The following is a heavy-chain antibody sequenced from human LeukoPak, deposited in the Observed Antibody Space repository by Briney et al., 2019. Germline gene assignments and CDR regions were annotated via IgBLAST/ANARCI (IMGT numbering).Heavy chain of an antibody. CDR1: GFTFSSYS. J-gene: IGHJ4*02. V-gene: IGHV3-21*01. D-gene: IGHD5-24*01. CDR3: ARGLEMTDPFGY. CDR2: ISSGSSYI. Sequence: GGSLRLSCAASGFTFSSYSMVWVRQAPGKGLEWVSSISSGSSYIYYADSVKGRFTISRDNAKNSLFLQMYSLRAGDTAVYYCARGLEMTDPFGYWGQGTLVTVSS.